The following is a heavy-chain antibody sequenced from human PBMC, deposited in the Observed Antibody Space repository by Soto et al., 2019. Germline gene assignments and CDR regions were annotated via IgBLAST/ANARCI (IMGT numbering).Heavy chain of an antibody. CDR1: GGSISSFAYY. Sequence: PSETLSLTCTVSGGSISSFAYYWGWIRQPPGKGLEWIGTVYYNENTYYNPSLKSRVTISVDTAKNQFSLNLRSVTAADTAIYCCARRERYYGSPGWFDPGGQGTLVTVSS. V-gene: IGHV4-39*01. J-gene: IGHJ5*02. CDR2: VYYNENT. D-gene: IGHD3-10*01. CDR3: ARRERYYGSPGWFDP.